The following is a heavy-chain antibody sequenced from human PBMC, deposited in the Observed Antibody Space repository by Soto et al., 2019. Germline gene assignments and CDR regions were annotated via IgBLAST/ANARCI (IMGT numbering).Heavy chain of an antibody. J-gene: IGHJ6*02. V-gene: IGHV5-10-1*01. CDR1: GYSFTSYW. D-gene: IGHD6-13*01. CDR3: ASHRFDSSSAPYYYYGMDV. Sequence: PGESLKISCKGSGYSFTSYWISWVRQMPGKGLEWMGRIDPSDSYTNYSPSFQGHVTISADKSISTAYLQWSSLKASDTAMYYCASHRFDSSSAPYYYYGMDVWGQGTTVTVSS. CDR2: IDPSDSYT.